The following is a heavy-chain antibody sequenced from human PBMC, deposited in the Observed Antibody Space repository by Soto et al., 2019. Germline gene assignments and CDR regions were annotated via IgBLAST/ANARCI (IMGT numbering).Heavy chain of an antibody. CDR3: ARMEPVGYSSSWGGAFDI. CDR1: GGSISSSSYY. J-gene: IGHJ3*02. CDR2: IYYSGST. Sequence: QLQLQESGPGLVKPSETLSLTCTVSGGSISSSSYYWGWIRQPPGKGLEWIGSIYYSGSTYYNPSLKSRVTISVDTSKNQCSLKLSSVTAADTAVYDCARMEPVGYSSSWGGAFDIWGQGTMVTVSS. D-gene: IGHD6-6*01. V-gene: IGHV4-39*01.